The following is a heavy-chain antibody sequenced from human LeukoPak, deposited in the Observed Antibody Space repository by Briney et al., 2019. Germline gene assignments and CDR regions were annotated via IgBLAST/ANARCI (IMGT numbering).Heavy chain of an antibody. V-gene: IGHV3-33*08. Sequence: GGSLRLSCAAFGFTFGDYAMHWVRQAPGKGLEWVAAIWHDGNNKYYADFVKGRFATSRDNSKDTVYLQVNSLRAEDTAVYYCAREGYTNYERELDYWGRGTLVTVSS. D-gene: IGHD3-3*01. CDR2: IWHDGNNK. CDR1: GFTFGDYA. CDR3: AREGYTNYERELDY. J-gene: IGHJ4*02.